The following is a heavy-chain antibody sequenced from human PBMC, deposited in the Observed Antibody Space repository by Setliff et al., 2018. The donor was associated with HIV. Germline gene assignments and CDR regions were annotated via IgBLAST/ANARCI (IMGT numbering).Heavy chain of an antibody. CDR1: GGSISSGSYY. Sequence: SETLSLTCTVSGGSISSGSYYWSWIWQPAGKGLEWIGRIHGGGHTDYNPSLKSRVTISVDTSKNQFSLKLSSVTAADTAVYYCARARADYNFWSGSESHWYFDLWGRGTLVTV. V-gene: IGHV4-61*10. CDR3: ARARADYNFWSGSESHWYFDL. CDR2: IHGGGHT. J-gene: IGHJ2*01. D-gene: IGHD3-3*01.